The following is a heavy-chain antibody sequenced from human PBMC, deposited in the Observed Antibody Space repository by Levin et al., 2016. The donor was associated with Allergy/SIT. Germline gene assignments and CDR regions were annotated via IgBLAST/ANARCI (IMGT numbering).Heavy chain of an antibody. J-gene: IGHJ4*02. D-gene: IGHD3-22*01. CDR2: IYSGDST. CDR3: ARDWGRTYDSADFDY. Sequence: WIRQPPGKGLEWVSVIYSGDSTYYADSVKGRFTISRDNSKNTLYLQMNSLRAEDTAVYYCARDWGRTYDSADFDYWGQGTLVTVSS. V-gene: IGHV3-53*01.